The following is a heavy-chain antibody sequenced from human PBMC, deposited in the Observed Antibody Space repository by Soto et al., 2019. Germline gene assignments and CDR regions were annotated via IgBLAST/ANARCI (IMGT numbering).Heavy chain of an antibody. J-gene: IGHJ4*02. CDR2: ISGSGNYT. Sequence: EVQLVESGGGLVKPGGSLRLSCTASGLSFSSDSMNWVRQAPGKGLEWVSSISGSGNYTHYADFLRGRFTISRDNAKTSLFLQMDSLRAEDTAVYYCAREGINNYNEFYFDSWGQGTVVTVSS. CDR1: GLSFSSDS. CDR3: AREGINNYNEFYFDS. V-gene: IGHV3-21*06. D-gene: IGHD4-4*01.